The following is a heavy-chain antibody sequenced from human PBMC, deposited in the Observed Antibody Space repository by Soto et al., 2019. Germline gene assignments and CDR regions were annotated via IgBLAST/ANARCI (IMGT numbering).Heavy chain of an antibody. D-gene: IGHD3-9*01. V-gene: IGHV3-30-3*01. CDR1: GFTFSSYA. CDR2: ISYDGSNK. Sequence: GGSLRLSCAASGFTFSSYAMHWVRQAPGKGLEWVAVISYDGSNKYYADSVKGRFTISRDNSKNTLYLQMNSLRAEDTAVYYCARDRVLRYFDWRPAGYYYYYGMDVWGQGTTVTVSS. CDR3: ARDRVLRYFDWRPAGYYYYYGMDV. J-gene: IGHJ6*02.